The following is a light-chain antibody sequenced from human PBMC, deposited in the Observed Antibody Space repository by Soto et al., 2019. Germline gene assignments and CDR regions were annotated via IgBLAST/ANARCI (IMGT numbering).Light chain of an antibody. CDR1: QSIRNF. CDR2: SAS. V-gene: IGKV1-39*01. J-gene: IGKJ2*01. Sequence: DIQMTQSPSSLSASVGDRVTITCRASQSIRNFLNWFQQKPGKAPRLLIYSASSLQSGVSSRFSGSGSGTDFTLTISRLQPEDFATYFCQQSRTTPYPFGQGTKVEI. CDR3: QQSRTTPYP.